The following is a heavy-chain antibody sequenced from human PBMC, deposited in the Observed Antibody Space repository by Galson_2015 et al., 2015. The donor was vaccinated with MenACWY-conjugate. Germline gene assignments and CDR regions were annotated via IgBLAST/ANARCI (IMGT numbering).Heavy chain of an antibody. CDR2: ISYDGSNK. D-gene: IGHD2/OR15-2a*01. V-gene: IGHV3-30*18. CDR3: AKDLSHSWAYYGMDV. CDR1: GFTFSSYG. J-gene: IGHJ6*02. Sequence: SLRLSCAASGFTFSSYGMHWVRQAPGKGLEWVAVISYDGSNKYYADSVKGRFTISRDNSKNTLYLQMNSLRAEDTAVYYRAKDLSHSWAYYGMDVWGQGTTVTVSS.